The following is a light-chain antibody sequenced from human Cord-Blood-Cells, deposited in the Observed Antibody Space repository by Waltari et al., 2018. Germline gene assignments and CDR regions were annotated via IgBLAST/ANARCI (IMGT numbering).Light chain of an antibody. J-gene: IGLJ1*01. CDR2: EVS. Sequence: QSALTQSPSVSGSPRHSITIPGTGSSSRGGGSYHVPWYQQHPGKATKLMIYEVSNRPSGVSNRFSGSKSGNTASLTISGLQAEDEADYYCSSYTSSSTYVFGTGTKVTVL. CDR3: SSYTSSSTYV. V-gene: IGLV2-14*01. CDR1: SSRGGGSYH.